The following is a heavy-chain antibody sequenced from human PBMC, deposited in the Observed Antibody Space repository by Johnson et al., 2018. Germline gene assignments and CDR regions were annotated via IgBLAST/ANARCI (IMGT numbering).Heavy chain of an antibody. CDR2: IKSTTDGGTT. J-gene: IGHJ1*01. CDR1: GFTFTTAW. Sequence: VQLVESGGGLVKPGGSLRLSCATSGFTFTTAWMSWVRQAPGKGLEWVGRIKSTTDGGTTDYAAPVKGRFTISRDDSIQPLYLQMNSLKIEDTAVYNCINQRDNWRGDCLQHGGQGALVTGSS. D-gene: IGHD2-21*02. CDR3: INQRDNWRGDCLQH. V-gene: IGHV3-15*01.